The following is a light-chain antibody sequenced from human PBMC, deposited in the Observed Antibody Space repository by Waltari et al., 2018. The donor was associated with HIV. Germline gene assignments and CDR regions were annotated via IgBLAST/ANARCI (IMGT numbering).Light chain of an antibody. CDR1: QSISSNSNKKNY. J-gene: IGKJ1*01. CDR3: QQYYRTPPA. CDR2: WAS. V-gene: IGKV4-1*01. Sequence: DVVMTQSPDALVGSLGERVTINCNSSQSISSNSNKKNYLAWYQQRPGQPPKLLVYWASTRESGVPARFSGSGSGTDFTLTINNLQAEDAAIYYCQQYYRTPPAFGQGTKVEI.